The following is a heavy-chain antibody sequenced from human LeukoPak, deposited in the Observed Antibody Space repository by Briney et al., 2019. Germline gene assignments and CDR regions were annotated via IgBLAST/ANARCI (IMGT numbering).Heavy chain of an antibody. CDR3: ARDEVGGPLKY. D-gene: IGHD1-26*01. J-gene: IGHJ4*02. CDR1: GFTFSSYG. V-gene: IGHV3-7*01. Sequence: GGSLRLSCAASGFTFSSYGMHWVRQAPGKGLEWVANIREDGNKENYIDSVRGRFSISRDNAKNSLYLQMNSLRAEDSAVYYCARDEVGGPLKYWGQGVLVTVSS. CDR2: IREDGNKE.